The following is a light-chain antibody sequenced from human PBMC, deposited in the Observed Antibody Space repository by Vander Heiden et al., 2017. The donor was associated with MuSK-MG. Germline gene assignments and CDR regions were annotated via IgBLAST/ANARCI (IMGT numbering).Light chain of an antibody. CDR1: NIGSNS. V-gene: IGLV3-21*04. J-gene: IGLJ1*01. CDR3: QVWDSSSDHRNV. Sequence: SYVLTQPPSVSVAPGKTARMTCGGNNIGSNSVHWYQQKPGQDPVLVIDYDSDRPSGIPDRFSGANSGNKATLKISRGEAGDEADDYWQVWDSSSDHRNVFGTGTKVTVL. CDR2: YDS.